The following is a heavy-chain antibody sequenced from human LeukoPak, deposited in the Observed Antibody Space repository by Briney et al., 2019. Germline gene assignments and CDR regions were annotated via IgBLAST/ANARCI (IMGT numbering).Heavy chain of an antibody. CDR3: ATSDNWRGHLMTTVTIPFYFDY. D-gene: IGHD4-17*01. CDR1: GGSINSSDYY. CDR2: VYYSGST. Sequence: PSETLSLTCSVSGGSINSSDYYWGWVRQPPGKGLEWIGTVYYSGSTYYNPSLKSRVTISVDTSKNQFSLKLSSVTAADTAVYYCATSDNWRGHLMTTVTIPFYFDYWGQGTLVTVSS. V-gene: IGHV4-39*01. J-gene: IGHJ4*02.